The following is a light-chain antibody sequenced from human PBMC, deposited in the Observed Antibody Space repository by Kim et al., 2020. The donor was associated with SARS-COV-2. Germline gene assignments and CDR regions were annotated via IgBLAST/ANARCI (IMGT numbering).Light chain of an antibody. CDR3: SSYTTSSTYV. J-gene: IGLJ1*01. V-gene: IGLV2-14*01. CDR2: EVS. CDR1: SGDVGGYNF. Sequence: QSALTQPASVSGSPGQSITISCTGTSGDVGGYNFVSWYQHHPGKAPKLMIYEVSNRPSEFSNRFSGSKSGNTASLTISGLQADDEADYYCSSYTTSSTYVFGAGTQLTVL.